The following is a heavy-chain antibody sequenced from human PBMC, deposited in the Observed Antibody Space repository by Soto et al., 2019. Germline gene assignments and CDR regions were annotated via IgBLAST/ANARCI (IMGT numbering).Heavy chain of an antibody. Sequence: GGSLRLSCAASGFTFGTYTMNWVRQAPGKGLEWVSSIGTSSSYIYYADSVRGRFTISRDNAKDSLYLQMSSLRAEDTAVYYCARVMCGDCSTYYYYSMDVWGQGTTVTVSS. J-gene: IGHJ6*02. CDR1: GFTFGTYT. D-gene: IGHD2-21*02. CDR3: ARVMCGDCSTYYYYSMDV. V-gene: IGHV3-21*01. CDR2: IGTSSSYI.